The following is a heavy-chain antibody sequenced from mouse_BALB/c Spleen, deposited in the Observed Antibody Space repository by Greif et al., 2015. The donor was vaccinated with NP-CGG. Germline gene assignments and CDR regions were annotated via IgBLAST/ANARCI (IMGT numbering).Heavy chain of an antibody. CDR1: GFTFSSYT. V-gene: IGHV5-9*03. CDR3: ARSSYYGNYVDY. D-gene: IGHD2-10*01. Sequence: EVQVVESGGGLVKPGGSLKLSCAASGFTFSSYTMSWVRQTPEKRPEWVATIGSGGGNTYYPDSVKGRFTISRDNAKNNLYLQMSSLRSEDTALYYCARSSYYGNYVDYWGQGTTLTVSS. J-gene: IGHJ2*01. CDR2: IGSGGGNT.